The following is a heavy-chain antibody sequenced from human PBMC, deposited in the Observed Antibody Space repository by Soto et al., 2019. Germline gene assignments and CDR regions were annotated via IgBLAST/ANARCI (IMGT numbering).Heavy chain of an antibody. CDR2: ILYDGSNK. CDR3: ARGVAMFGSSWYFDY. V-gene: IGHV3-30*19. D-gene: IGHD6-13*01. Sequence: SCKASGGTFSSYGMHWVRQAPGKGLEWVAVILYDGSNKYYADFVKGRFTISRDNSKNTLYLQMNSLRAEDTAVYYCARGVAMFGSSWYFDYWGQGTLVTVSS. CDR1: GGTFSSYG. J-gene: IGHJ4*02.